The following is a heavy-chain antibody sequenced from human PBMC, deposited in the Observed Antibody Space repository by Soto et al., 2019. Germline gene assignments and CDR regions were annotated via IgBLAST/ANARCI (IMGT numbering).Heavy chain of an antibody. CDR3: ARDPPATRHGMDV. CDR1: GFTVSSNY. V-gene: IGHV3-53*01. CDR2: IYSGGST. J-gene: IGHJ6*02. Sequence: GGSLRLSCAASGFTVSSNYKSWVRQAPGKGLEWVSVIYSGGSTYYADSVRGRFTISRDNSKNTLYLQMKSLRAEDTAVYYCARDPPATRHGMDVWGQGTTVTVSS.